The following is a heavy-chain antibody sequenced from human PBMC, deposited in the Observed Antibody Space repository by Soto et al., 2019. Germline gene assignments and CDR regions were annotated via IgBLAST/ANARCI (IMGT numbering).Heavy chain of an antibody. J-gene: IGHJ3*02. D-gene: IGHD2-15*01. CDR3: AREVGGDCIGGSCYAGEACDI. V-gene: IGHV3-7*01. CDR2: IKQDGSEK. CDR1: GFTFSSYW. Sequence: EVQLVESGGGLVQPGGSLRLSCAASGFTFSSYWMSWVRQAPGKVLEWVANIKQDGSEKYYVDSVTGRFTISRDNAKNSRYLQMNSLRAEDTAVYYCAREVGGDCIGGSCYAGEACDIWGQGTMVTVSS.